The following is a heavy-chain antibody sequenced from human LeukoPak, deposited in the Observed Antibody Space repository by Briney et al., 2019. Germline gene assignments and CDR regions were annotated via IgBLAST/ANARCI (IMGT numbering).Heavy chain of an antibody. J-gene: IGHJ4*02. D-gene: IGHD3-9*01. CDR3: ARAPLNHDILTGAADY. V-gene: IGHV1-69*06. Sequence: SVKVSCKASGGTFSSYAISWVRQAPGQGLEWMGGIIPIFGTANYAQKFQGRVTITADKSTSTAYMELSSLRSEDTAVYYCARAPLNHDILTGAADYWGQGTLVTVSS. CDR1: GGTFSSYA. CDR2: IIPIFGTA.